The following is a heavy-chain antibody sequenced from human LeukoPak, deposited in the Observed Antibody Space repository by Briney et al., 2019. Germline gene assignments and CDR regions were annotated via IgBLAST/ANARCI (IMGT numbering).Heavy chain of an antibody. J-gene: IGHJ4*02. CDR3: AKGGSIAAAGLYYFDY. D-gene: IGHD6-13*01. CDR2: ISYDGSLK. CDR1: GFTFRSYG. Sequence: GRSLRLSCAASGFTFRSYGMSWVRQAPGKGLDWVAVISYDGSLKYYADSVQGRFTTSRDNSKNTLYLQMYSLRPEDTAVYYCAKGGSIAAAGLYYFDYWGQGTLVTVSS. V-gene: IGHV3-30*18.